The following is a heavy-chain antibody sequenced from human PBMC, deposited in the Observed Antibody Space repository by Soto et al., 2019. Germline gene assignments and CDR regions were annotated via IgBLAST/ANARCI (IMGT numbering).Heavy chain of an antibody. D-gene: IGHD6-25*01. J-gene: IGHJ4*02. Sequence: RQAPGKGLEWVAVIWYDGSNKYYADSVKGRFTISRDNSKNTLYLQMNSLRAEDTAVYYCARDPPSVPARTMYYFDYWGQGTLVTVSS. V-gene: IGHV3-33*01. CDR3: ARDPPSVPARTMYYFDY. CDR2: IWYDGSNK.